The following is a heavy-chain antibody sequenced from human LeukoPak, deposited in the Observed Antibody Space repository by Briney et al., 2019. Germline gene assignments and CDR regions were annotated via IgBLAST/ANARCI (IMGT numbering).Heavy chain of an antibody. V-gene: IGHV3-21*01. CDR2: IRSSSSYI. D-gene: IGHD2-2*01. J-gene: IGHJ4*02. Sequence: GGSLRLSCAASGFTFSSYSMNWVRQAPGKGLEWVSSIRSSSSYIYYADSAKGRFTISRDDAKSSLYLQVNSLRAEDTAVYYCARIPAAIDYWGQGTLVTVSS. CDR3: ARIPAAIDY. CDR1: GFTFSSYS.